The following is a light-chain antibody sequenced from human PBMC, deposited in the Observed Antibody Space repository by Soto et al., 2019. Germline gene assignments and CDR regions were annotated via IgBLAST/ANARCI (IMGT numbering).Light chain of an antibody. CDR3: NSYTSSSLYV. CDR2: DVS. CDR1: SSDVGGYSY. J-gene: IGLJ1*01. V-gene: IGLV2-14*01. Sequence: QSVLTQPASVSGSPGQSITISCTGTSSDVGGYSYVSWYQQLPGKAPKLMIYDVSDRPSGVSNRFSGSKSGNTASLTISGLQAEDEADYYCNSYTSSSLYVFGTGTKVTVL.